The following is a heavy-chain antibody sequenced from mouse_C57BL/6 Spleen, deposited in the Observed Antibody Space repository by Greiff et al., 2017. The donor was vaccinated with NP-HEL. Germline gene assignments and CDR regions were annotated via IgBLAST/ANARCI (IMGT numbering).Heavy chain of an antibody. D-gene: IGHD1-1*01. CDR1: GFTFSSYA. V-gene: IGHV5-4*01. J-gene: IGHJ2*01. CDR3: ARDRDYDDYFDY. CDR2: ISDGGSYT. Sequence: EVMLVESGGGLVKPGGSLKLSCAASGFTFSSYAMSWVRQTPEKRLEWVATISDGGSYTYYPDNVKGRFTISRDNAKNNLYLQMSHLKSEDTAMYYCARDRDYDDYFDYWGQGTTLTVSS.